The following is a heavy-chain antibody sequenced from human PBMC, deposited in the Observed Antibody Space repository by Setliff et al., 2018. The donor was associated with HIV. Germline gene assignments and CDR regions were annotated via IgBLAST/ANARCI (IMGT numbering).Heavy chain of an antibody. Sequence: PSETLSLTCTVSGHSITSDYQWGWIRQPPGKGLEWIGSIYHSGSTYYSPSLKRRVIMSVDTSKNRLSLRLSSVSAADTAVYYCARTSYNFWGGPDSWGQGTLVTVSS. CDR1: GHSITSDYQ. CDR3: ARTSYNFWGGPDS. CDR2: IYHSGST. V-gene: IGHV4-38-2*02. J-gene: IGHJ4*02. D-gene: IGHD3-3*01.